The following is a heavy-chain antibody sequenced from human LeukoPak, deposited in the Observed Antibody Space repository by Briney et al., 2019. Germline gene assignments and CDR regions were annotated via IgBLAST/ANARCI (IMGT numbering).Heavy chain of an antibody. J-gene: IGHJ6*03. CDR2: ISSSGSTI. Sequence: GGSLRLSCAASGFTFSSYEMNWVCQAPGKGLEWVSYISSSGSTIYYADSVKGRFTISRDNAKNSLYLQMNSLRAEDTAVYYCAREERLERGEYYMDVWGKGTTVTISS. CDR1: GFTFSSYE. CDR3: AREERLERGEYYMDV. V-gene: IGHV3-48*03. D-gene: IGHD1-1*01.